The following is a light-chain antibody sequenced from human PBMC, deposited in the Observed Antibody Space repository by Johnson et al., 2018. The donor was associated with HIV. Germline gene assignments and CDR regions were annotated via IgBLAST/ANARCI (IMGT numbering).Light chain of an antibody. CDR1: SSNIGNNY. CDR2: DNN. J-gene: IGLJ1*01. CDR3: GTWDSSLSAGYV. V-gene: IGLV1-51*01. Sequence: QAVLTQPPSVSAAPRQKVTISCSGSSSNIGNNYVSWYQQLPGTAPKLLIYDNNKRPSGIPDRFSGSKSGTSATLGITGLQTGDEADYYCGTWDSSLSAGYVLGTGTKVTVL.